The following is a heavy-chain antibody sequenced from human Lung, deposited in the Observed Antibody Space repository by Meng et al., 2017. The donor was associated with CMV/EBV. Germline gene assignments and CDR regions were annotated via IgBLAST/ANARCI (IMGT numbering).Heavy chain of an antibody. V-gene: IGHV3-15*01. CDR3: GTDN. CDR2: IKSHIDAGTT. CDR1: GFTFPNAW. J-gene: IGHJ1*01. Sequence: LTCAASGFTFPNAWMCWIRQAPEKGLEWIGRIKSHIDAGTTDYSAPVNGTFTISRADSKNTLYLQMNRLKTADTAVYYCGTDNWAQGTLVTVSS.